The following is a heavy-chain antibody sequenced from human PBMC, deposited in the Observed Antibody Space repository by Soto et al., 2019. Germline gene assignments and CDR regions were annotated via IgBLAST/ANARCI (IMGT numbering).Heavy chain of an antibody. CDR1: GFTLSSYS. D-gene: IGHD6-19*01. CDR3: ARETGLRSSGWSYYFDF. CDR2: ISGSGGTI. V-gene: IGHV3-48*02. Sequence: EVQLVESGGGLVQPVGSLRLSCAASGFTLSSYSMRWVRQAPGKGLEWVSYISGSGGTIYYADSVKGRFTISRDNAKNSLSVQMNSLRDEDTAVYLCARETGLRSSGWSYYFDFWGQGTRVTVSS. J-gene: IGHJ4*02.